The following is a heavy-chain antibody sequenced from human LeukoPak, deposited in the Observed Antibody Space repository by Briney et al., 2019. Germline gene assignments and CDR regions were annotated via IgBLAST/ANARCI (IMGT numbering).Heavy chain of an antibody. CDR1: GGSIRSYY. Sequence: PSETLSLTCTVSGGSIRSYYWSWIRQPPGKGLEWIAYIYYSGSTNYNPSLKSRVTISVDTSKNQFSLKLSSVAAADTAVYYCARVYYSNSYDYWYFDLWGRGTLVTVSS. V-gene: IGHV4-59*01. J-gene: IGHJ2*01. CDR3: ARVYYSNSYDYWYFDL. CDR2: IYYSGST. D-gene: IGHD6-13*01.